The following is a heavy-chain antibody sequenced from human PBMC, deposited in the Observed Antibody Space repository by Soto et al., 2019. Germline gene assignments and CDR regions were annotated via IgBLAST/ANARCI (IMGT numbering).Heavy chain of an antibody. CDR2: MNPNSGNT. Sequence: SGASVKVSCKASGYTFTSYDINWVRQATGQGLEWMGWMNPNSGNTGYAQKFQGRVTMTRNTSISTAYMELGSLRSEDTAVYYCARERAAAGSNWFDPWGQGTLVTVSS. J-gene: IGHJ5*02. CDR3: ARERAAAGSNWFDP. V-gene: IGHV1-8*01. D-gene: IGHD6-13*01. CDR1: GYTFTSYD.